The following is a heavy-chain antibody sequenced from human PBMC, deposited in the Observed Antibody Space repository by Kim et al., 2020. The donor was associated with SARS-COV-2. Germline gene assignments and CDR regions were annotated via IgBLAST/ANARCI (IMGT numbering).Heavy chain of an antibody. Sequence: GGSLRLSCAASGFTFSSYGMHWVRQAPGKGLEWVAVISYDGSNKYYADSVKGRFTISRDNSKNTLYLQMNSLRAEDTAVYYCAKDLVLSYGSGRYMDVWGKGTTVTVSS. D-gene: IGHD3-10*01. CDR1: GFTFSSYG. CDR2: ISYDGSNK. J-gene: IGHJ6*03. V-gene: IGHV3-30*18. CDR3: AKDLVLSYGSGRYMDV.